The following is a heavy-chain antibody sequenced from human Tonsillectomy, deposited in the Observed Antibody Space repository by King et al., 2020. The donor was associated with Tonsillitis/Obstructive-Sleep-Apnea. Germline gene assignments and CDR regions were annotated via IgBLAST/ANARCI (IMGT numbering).Heavy chain of an antibody. CDR2: ISYDGSNK. J-gene: IGHJ4*02. Sequence: VQLVESGGGVVQPGRSLRLSCEASGFTFSSHGMHWVRQAPGKGLEWVAVISYDGSNKYYADSVKVRFTISRDNANNTLFLQMHSVRAEDTAVYYCAKVREQYWCGTTGYKGEFDSWGQGPLVTVSS. CDR3: AKVREQYWCGTTGYKGEFDS. CDR1: GFTFSSHG. V-gene: IGHV3-30*18. D-gene: IGHD5-24*01.